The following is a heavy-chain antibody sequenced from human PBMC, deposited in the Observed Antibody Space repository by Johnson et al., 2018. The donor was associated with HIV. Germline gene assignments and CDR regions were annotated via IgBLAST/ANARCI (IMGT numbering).Heavy chain of an antibody. J-gene: IGHJ3*02. D-gene: IGHD3-3*01. Sequence: QVQLVESGGGVVQPGGSLRLSCAASGFTFSSYGMHWVRQAPGKGLEWVTFIQYEGSNTYYADSVKGRFTISRDNSKNTLYLQMNSLRAEDTAVYYCARSFGVTTPGAFDIWGQGTMVTVSS. CDR1: GFTFSSYG. V-gene: IGHV3-30*02. CDR2: IQYEGSNT. CDR3: ARSFGVTTPGAFDI.